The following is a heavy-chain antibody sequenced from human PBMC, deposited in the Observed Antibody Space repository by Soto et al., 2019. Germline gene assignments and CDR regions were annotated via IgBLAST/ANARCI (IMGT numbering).Heavy chain of an antibody. CDR3: ARETRTGLLWFGELLRSHGMDV. Sequence: QVQLVESGGGVVQPGRSLRLSCAASGFTFSSYGMHWVRQAPGKGLEWVAGIRYDGRNKYYADSVKGRFTISRDNSNNALYVQMNSLRAEDTAVYYCARETRTGLLWFGELLRSHGMDVWGQGTTVTVSS. D-gene: IGHD3-10*01. J-gene: IGHJ6*02. V-gene: IGHV3-33*01. CDR2: IRYDGRNK. CDR1: GFTFSSYG.